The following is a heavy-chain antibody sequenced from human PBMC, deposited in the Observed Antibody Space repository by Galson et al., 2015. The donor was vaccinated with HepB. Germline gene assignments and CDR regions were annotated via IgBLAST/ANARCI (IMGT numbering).Heavy chain of an antibody. CDR1: GGSFSGYY. CDR2: IHHSGNT. V-gene: IGHV4-34*01. CDR3: ARGLTGHQFLWPLDWFDP. D-gene: IGHD3-10*01. Sequence: ETLSLTCAVYGGSFSGYYWTWIRQPPGKGLEWIGEIHHSGNTNYNPSLKSRVAISLDTSKNQFSLKLTSLTAADTAVYFCARGLTGHQFLWPLDWFDPWGQGTLVTVSS. J-gene: IGHJ5*02.